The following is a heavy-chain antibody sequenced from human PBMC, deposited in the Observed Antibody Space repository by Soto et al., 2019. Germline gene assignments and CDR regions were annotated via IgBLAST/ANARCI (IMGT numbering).Heavy chain of an antibody. D-gene: IGHD2-21*02. J-gene: IGHJ4*02. V-gene: IGHV4-39*01. Sequence: LTGTVSRGSVTSGSFYWAWIRQPPGKGLEWIGSIYYGGSTHYNPSLKSRVTISVDTSKNQFSLKLSSVTAADTAVYYCARVGACGGDCYSFDYWGQGTLVTVSS. CDR2: IYYGGST. CDR1: RGSVTSGSFY. CDR3: ARVGACGGDCYSFDY.